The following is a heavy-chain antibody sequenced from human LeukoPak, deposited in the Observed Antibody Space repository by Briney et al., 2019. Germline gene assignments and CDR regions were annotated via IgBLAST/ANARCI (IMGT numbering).Heavy chain of an antibody. Sequence: GGSLRLSCAASGFTFSNYGMSWVRQAPGKGLEWVSGINDSGGSTSYVDSVKGRFTISRDNAKNSLYLQMNSLRAEDTAVYYCARDYSYGFLNWGQGTLVTVSS. J-gene: IGHJ4*02. CDR2: INDSGGST. V-gene: IGHV3-23*01. D-gene: IGHD5-18*01. CDR3: ARDYSYGFLN. CDR1: GFTFSNYG.